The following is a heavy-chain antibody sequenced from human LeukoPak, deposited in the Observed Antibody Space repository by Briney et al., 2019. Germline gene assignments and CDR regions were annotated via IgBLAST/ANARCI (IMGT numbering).Heavy chain of an antibody. D-gene: IGHD2-21*02. J-gene: IGHJ6*03. V-gene: IGHV1-8*03. Sequence: ASVKVSCKASGYTFTSYDINWVRQATGQGLEWMGWMNPNSGNTGYAQKFQGRVTITRNTSISTAYMELSSLRSEDTAVYYCARDRDGGGDLYALYYYYYMDVWGKGTTVTVSS. CDR1: GYTFTSYD. CDR3: ARDRDGGGDLYALYYYYYMDV. CDR2: MNPNSGNT.